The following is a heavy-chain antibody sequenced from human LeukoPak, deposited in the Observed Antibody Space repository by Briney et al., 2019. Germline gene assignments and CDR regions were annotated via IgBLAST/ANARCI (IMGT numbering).Heavy chain of an antibody. CDR1: GYIFTNYW. Sequence: GESLRISCYGSGYIFTNYWISWVRQMPGKGLEWMGRINPSNSYRQYNPSFQGHVTFSVDKSIATVYLQWTTLRASDTAIYYCARGGWLDDYWGQGTLVTVSS. V-gene: IGHV5-10-1*01. J-gene: IGHJ4*02. CDR3: ARGGWLDDY. D-gene: IGHD6-19*01. CDR2: INPSNSYR.